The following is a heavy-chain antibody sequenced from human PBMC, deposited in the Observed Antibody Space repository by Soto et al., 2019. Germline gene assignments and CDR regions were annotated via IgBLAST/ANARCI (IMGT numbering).Heavy chain of an antibody. V-gene: IGHV3-74*03. CDR1: GFTFSHYW. Sequence: EVELVESGGGVAQPGGSLRLSCAVSGFTFSHYWMHWVRQAPGGGLEWVSGINGDGRTTTYAESVKGRFTISRENAKNKMSLQMTSLRDADTAVYFCARAPHYGGNSGPEDSWGQGTLVTVSS. CDR3: ARAPHYGGNSGPEDS. D-gene: IGHD2-21*02. J-gene: IGHJ4*02. CDR2: INGDGRTT.